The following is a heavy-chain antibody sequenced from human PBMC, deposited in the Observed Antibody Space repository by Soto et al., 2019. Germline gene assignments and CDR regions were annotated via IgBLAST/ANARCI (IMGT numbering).Heavy chain of an antibody. CDR3: ARDNYGGNSRFDY. J-gene: IGHJ4*02. V-gene: IGHV3-33*01. CDR1: GFTFSNYG. Sequence: QVQLVESGGGVVQSGRSLRLSCAASGFTFSNYGMHWVRQAPGKGLEWVAVIWYGGSDKYYANSVKGRFTISRDNSKNTLYLQMNSLRAEDTAVYYCARDNYGGNSRFDYWGQGTLVTVSS. CDR2: IWYGGSDK. D-gene: IGHD4-17*01.